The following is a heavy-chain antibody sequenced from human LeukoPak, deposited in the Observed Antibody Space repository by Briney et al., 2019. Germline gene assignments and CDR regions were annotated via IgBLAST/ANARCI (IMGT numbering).Heavy chain of an antibody. Sequence: SETLSLTCTVSGGSISSYYWSWIRQPPGKGLEWIGYIYYSGSTNYNPSLKSRVTISVDTSKNQFSLKLSSVTAADTAVYYCARQGSYDFWSGYYRDYYYGMDVWGQGTTVTVSS. CDR2: IYYSGST. J-gene: IGHJ6*02. V-gene: IGHV4-59*08. D-gene: IGHD3-3*01. CDR1: GGSISSYY. CDR3: ARQGSYDFWSGYYRDYYYGMDV.